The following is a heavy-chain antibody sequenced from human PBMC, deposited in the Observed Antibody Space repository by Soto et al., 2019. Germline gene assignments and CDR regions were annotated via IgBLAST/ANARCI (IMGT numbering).Heavy chain of an antibody. D-gene: IGHD2-15*01. CDR1: GFTFSSYA. J-gene: IGHJ4*02. Sequence: GESLKISCAASGFTFSSYAMHWVRQAPGKGLEWVAVISYDGSNKYYADSVKGRFTISRDNSKNTLYLQMNSLRAEDTAVYYCARDTVVDPKVLFDYWGQGTLVTVSS. CDR3: ARDTVVDPKVLFDY. V-gene: IGHV3-30-3*01. CDR2: ISYDGSNK.